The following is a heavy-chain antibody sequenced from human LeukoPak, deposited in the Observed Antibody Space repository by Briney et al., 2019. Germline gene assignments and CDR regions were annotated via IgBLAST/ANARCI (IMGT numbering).Heavy chain of an antibody. CDR1: GFTFSSYA. CDR2: ISGSGGST. D-gene: IGHD3-3*01. J-gene: IGHJ4*02. V-gene: IGHV3-23*01. Sequence: GGSLRLSCAASGFTFSSYAMSWVRQAPGKGLEWVSAISGSGGSTYYADSVKGRFTISRDNSKNTLYLQMNSLRAEDTAVYYCAKASLEWLSYRLDYWGQGTLVTVSS. CDR3: AKASLEWLSYRLDY.